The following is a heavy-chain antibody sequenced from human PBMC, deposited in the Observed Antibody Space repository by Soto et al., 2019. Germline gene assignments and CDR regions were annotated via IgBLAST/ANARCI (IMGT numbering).Heavy chain of an antibody. Sequence: GGSLRLSCAASGFTFSCYAMHWVRQAPGKGLEWVAVISYDGSNKYYADSVKGRFTISRDNSKNTLYLQMNSLRAGDTAVYYSARDAWHDSSGYYYRERSYFDYWCQGTLLTVSS. CDR3: ARDAWHDSSGYYYRERSYFDY. J-gene: IGHJ4*02. D-gene: IGHD3-22*01. V-gene: IGHV3-30-3*01. CDR2: ISYDGSNK. CDR1: GFTFSCYA.